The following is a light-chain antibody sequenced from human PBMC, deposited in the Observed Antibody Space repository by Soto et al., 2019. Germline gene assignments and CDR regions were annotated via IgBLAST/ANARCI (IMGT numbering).Light chain of an antibody. CDR3: QQSSSTPQT. CDR2: VAS. J-gene: IGKJ4*01. V-gene: IGKV1-39*01. Sequence: DIQMTQSPSSLSASVGDRVTITCRASQSISSYLHWYQQKPGKAPKLLINVASTLQSGVPSRFSGSGSGPDFTLAITSLQPEDFATYYCQQSSSTPQTFGGGTRVEIK. CDR1: QSISSY.